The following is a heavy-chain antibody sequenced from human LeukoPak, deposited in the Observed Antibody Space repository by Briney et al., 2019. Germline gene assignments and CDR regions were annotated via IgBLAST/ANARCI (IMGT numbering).Heavy chain of an antibody. V-gene: IGHV4-39*07. CDR2: IYYSGST. Sequence: TSETLSLTCTVSGGSISSSSYYWGWIRQPPGKGLEWIGSIYYSGSTYYNPSLKSRVTISVDTSKNQFSLKLSSVTAADTAVYYCALRGSLVNWNYGHDNWFDPWGQGTLVTVSS. CDR3: ALRGSLVNWNYGHDNWFDP. CDR1: GGSISSSSYY. J-gene: IGHJ5*02. D-gene: IGHD1-7*01.